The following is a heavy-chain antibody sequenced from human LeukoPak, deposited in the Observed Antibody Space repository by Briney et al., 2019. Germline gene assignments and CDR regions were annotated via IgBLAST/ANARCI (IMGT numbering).Heavy chain of an antibody. CDR2: ISYDGSNK. V-gene: IGHV3-30*03. CDR3: AREGGWYSSSWYFYYYYGMDV. Sequence: PGRSLRLSCAASGFTFSSYGMHWVRQAPGKGLEWVAVISYDGSNKYYADSVKGRFTISRDNSKNTLYLQMNSLRAEDTAVYYCAREGGWYSSSWYFYYYYGMDVWGQGTTVTVSS. CDR1: GFTFSSYG. D-gene: IGHD6-13*01. J-gene: IGHJ6*02.